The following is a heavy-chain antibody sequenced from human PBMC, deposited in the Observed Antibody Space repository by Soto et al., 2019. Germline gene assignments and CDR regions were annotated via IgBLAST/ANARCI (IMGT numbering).Heavy chain of an antibody. CDR2: ISWNSGSI. D-gene: IGHD2-15*01. CDR3: ATEGVVAATADYGMDV. CDR1: GFTFDDYA. Sequence: LRLSCAASGFTFDDYAMHWVGQAPGKGLEWVSGISWNSGSIGYADSVKGRFTISRDNAKNSLYLQMNSLRAEDTALYYCATEGVVAATADYGMDVWGQGTTVTVSS. J-gene: IGHJ6*02. V-gene: IGHV3-9*01.